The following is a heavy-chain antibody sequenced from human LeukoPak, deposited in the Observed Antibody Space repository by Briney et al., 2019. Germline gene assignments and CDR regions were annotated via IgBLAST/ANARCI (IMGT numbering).Heavy chain of an antibody. CDR1: GFTFSSYG. Sequence: GGSLRLSCAASGFTFSSYGMSWVRQAPGKGLEWVSAISGSGGSTYYADSVKGRFTISRDNSKNTLYLQMNSLRAEDTAVYYCAKDPKKTLSYYYDSSGYPINWFDPWGQGTLVTVSS. D-gene: IGHD3-22*01. CDR2: ISGSGGST. CDR3: AKDPKKTLSYYYDSSGYPINWFDP. J-gene: IGHJ5*02. V-gene: IGHV3-23*01.